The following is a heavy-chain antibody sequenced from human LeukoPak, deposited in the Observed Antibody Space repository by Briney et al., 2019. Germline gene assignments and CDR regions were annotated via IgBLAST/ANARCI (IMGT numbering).Heavy chain of an antibody. CDR3: ARVPFWSGYFDY. CDR1: GFTFSSYS. Sequence: PGGSLRLSCAASGFTFSSYSMNWVRQAPGKGLEWVSSISSSSSYIYYADSVKGRFTISRDNAKNSLYLQMNSLRAEDTAVYYCARVPFWSGYFDYWGQGTLVTVSS. D-gene: IGHD3-3*01. V-gene: IGHV3-21*01. J-gene: IGHJ4*02. CDR2: ISSSSSYI.